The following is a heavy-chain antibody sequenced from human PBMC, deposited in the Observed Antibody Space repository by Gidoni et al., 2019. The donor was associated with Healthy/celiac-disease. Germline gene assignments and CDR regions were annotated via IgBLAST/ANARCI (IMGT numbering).Heavy chain of an antibody. CDR1: GCSISSSSYY. J-gene: IGHJ4*02. CDR3: ARDASIAVAGRY. CDR2: IYYSGST. V-gene: IGHV4-39*02. D-gene: IGHD6-19*01. Sequence: QLQLQESGPGLVKPSETLSVTCTVSGCSISSSSYYWGWIRQPPGKGLEWIGSIYYSGSTYYNPSLKSRVTISVDTSKNQFSLKLSSVTAADTAVYYCARDASIAVAGRYWGQGTLVTVSS.